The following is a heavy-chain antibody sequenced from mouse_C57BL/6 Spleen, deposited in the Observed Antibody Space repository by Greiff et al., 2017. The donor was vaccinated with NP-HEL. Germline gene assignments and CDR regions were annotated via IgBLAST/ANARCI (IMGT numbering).Heavy chain of an antibody. CDR2: IYPGDGDT. Sequence: VKLMESGPELVKPGASVKISCKASGYAFSSSWMNWVKQRPGKGLEWIGRIYPGDGDTNYNGKFKGKATLTADKSSSTAYMQLSSLTSEDSAVYFCARLTTVVATRAMDYWGQGTSVTVSS. D-gene: IGHD1-1*01. CDR1: GYAFSSSW. V-gene: IGHV1-82*01. J-gene: IGHJ4*01. CDR3: ARLTTVVATRAMDY.